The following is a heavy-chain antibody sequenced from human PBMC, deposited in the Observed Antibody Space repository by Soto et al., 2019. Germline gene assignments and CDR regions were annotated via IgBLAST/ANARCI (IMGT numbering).Heavy chain of an antibody. V-gene: IGHV4-4*07. D-gene: IGHD6-19*01. J-gene: IGHJ4*02. CDR1: GGSISSYY. CDR2: IYTSGST. Sequence: SETLSLTCTVSGGSISSYYWSWIRQPAGKGLEWIGRIYTSGSTNYNPSLKSRVTMSVDTSKNQFSLKLSSVTAADTAVYYCARGAVAGKIYYFDYWGQGTLVTVSS. CDR3: ARGAVAGKIYYFDY.